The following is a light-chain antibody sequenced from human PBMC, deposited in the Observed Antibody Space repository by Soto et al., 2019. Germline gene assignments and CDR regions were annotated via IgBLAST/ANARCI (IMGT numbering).Light chain of an antibody. CDR3: QTWGTGFQV. CDR2: LNNDGSH. V-gene: IGLV4-69*01. J-gene: IGLJ2*01. CDR1: SGHSSYA. Sequence: QSVLTQPPSASASLGASVKLTCTLSSGHSSYAIAWHQKQTEKGPRYLMDLNNDGSHTKGDGIPDRFSGSSSGAERYLIISILQSEDEADYSCQTWGTGFQVFGGGTQLTVL.